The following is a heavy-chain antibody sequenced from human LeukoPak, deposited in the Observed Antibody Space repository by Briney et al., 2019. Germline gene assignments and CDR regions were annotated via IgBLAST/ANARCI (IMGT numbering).Heavy chain of an antibody. Sequence: SETLSLTCTVSGGSISSSSYYWGWIRQPPGKGLEWIGSIYYSGSTYYNPSLKSRVTISVDTSKNQFSLKLSSVTAADTAVYYCARVRVYDSSGYHFPHLDYWGQGTLVTVSS. J-gene: IGHJ4*02. CDR1: GGSISSSSYY. CDR3: ARVRVYDSSGYHFPHLDY. D-gene: IGHD3-22*01. CDR2: IYYSGST. V-gene: IGHV4-39*07.